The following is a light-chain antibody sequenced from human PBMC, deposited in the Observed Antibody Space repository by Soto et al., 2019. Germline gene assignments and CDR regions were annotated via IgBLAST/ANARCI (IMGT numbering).Light chain of an antibody. CDR3: QAWDRSIGV. J-gene: IGLJ1*01. V-gene: IGLV3-1*01. CDR1: KLGDKH. CDR2: QDK. Sequence: SYELTQPPSVSVSPGQTASITCSGEKLGDKHVSWYQQKPGQSPVLVIYQDKKRPSGIPERISGSNSGNTATLTISGTQAMDEADYYCQAWDRSIGVFGIGTKLTVL.